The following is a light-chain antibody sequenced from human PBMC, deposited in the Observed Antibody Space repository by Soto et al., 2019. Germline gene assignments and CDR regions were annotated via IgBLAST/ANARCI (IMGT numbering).Light chain of an antibody. CDR2: GAS. CDR3: QQYNNWPTWT. V-gene: IGKV3-15*01. Sequence: EIVMTQSPATLSVSPGERATLSCRASQSVSSNLAWYQQKPGQAPRLLIYGASTRATGIPARFSGSGSGTDFTLTISILQSEDFAVYYCQQYNNWPTWTFGQGTKVEIK. CDR1: QSVSSN. J-gene: IGKJ1*01.